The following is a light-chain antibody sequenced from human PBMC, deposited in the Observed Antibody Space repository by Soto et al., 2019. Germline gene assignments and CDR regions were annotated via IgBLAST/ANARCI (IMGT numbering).Light chain of an antibody. J-gene: IGKJ4*01. CDR2: DAS. V-gene: IGKV3-11*01. CDR3: QQRSDWPQVT. Sequence: EIVLTQSPATLSLSPGERATLSCRASQSVSRYLVWYQQKPGQAPRLLISDASYRATGIPARFSGSGSGTDFTLTISSLEPEDFAVYYCQQRSDWPQVTFGGGTKVEIK. CDR1: QSVSRY.